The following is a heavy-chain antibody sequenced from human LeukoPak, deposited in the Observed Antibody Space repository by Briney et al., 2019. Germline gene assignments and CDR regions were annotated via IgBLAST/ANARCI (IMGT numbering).Heavy chain of an antibody. J-gene: IGHJ5*02. CDR3: ARDSNRLTYYDFWSGYPRRRWFDP. D-gene: IGHD3-3*01. CDR1: GYTFTSYD. V-gene: IGHV1-8*01. CDR2: MNPNSGNT. Sequence: ASVKVSCKASGYTFTSYDINWVRQATGQGLEWMGWMNPNSGNTVYAQKFQGRVTMTRNTSISTAYMELSSLISEDTAVYYCARDSNRLTYYDFWSGYPRRRWFDPWGQGTLVTVSS.